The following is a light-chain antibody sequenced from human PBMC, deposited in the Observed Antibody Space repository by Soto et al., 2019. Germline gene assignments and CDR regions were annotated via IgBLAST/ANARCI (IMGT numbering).Light chain of an antibody. V-gene: IGLV6-57*03. CDR1: TGSIASNY. CDR3: QSSDSSSLVV. Sequence: NFMLTQPHSLSESPGKTVTISCTRSTGSIASNYVQWYQQRPGSAPTTVIYDNNQRPSGVPDRFSGSFDSSSSSASLTISGLETEDEAVYYCQSSDSSSLVVLGGGTKLTFL. CDR2: DNN. J-gene: IGLJ3*02.